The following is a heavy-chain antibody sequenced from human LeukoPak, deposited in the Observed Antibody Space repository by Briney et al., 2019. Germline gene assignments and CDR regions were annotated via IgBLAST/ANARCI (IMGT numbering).Heavy chain of an antibody. Sequence: GGSLRLSCAASGFTVSSNYMSWVRQAPGKGLEWVSVIYSGGSTYYADSVKGRFTISRDNSKNTLYLQMNSLRAEDTAVYYCARERITIFGVVINQGWFDYWGQGTLVTVSS. D-gene: IGHD3-3*01. J-gene: IGHJ4*02. V-gene: IGHV3-53*01. CDR3: ARERITIFGVVINQGWFDY. CDR2: IYSGGST. CDR1: GFTVSSNY.